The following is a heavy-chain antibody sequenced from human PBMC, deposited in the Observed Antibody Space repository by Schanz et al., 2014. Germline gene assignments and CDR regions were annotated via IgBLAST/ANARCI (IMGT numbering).Heavy chain of an antibody. J-gene: IGHJ4*02. CDR3: ARDRRFFDRDDLYYFDS. Sequence: QVQLQESGPGLVKPSQTLSLTCTVSGGSVSSGGDYWSWIRQHPGKGLEWIGFISYSGSTYYNPSLKSRVTIPLDPSKNQSPLKLRSVTAADTAVYYCARDRRFFDRDDLYYFDSWGQGTLVTVSS. V-gene: IGHV4-31*03. D-gene: IGHD3-3*01. CDR1: GGSVSSGGDY. CDR2: ISYSGST.